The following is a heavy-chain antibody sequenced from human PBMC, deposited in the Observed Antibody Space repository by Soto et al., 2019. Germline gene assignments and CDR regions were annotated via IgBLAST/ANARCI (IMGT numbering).Heavy chain of an antibody. V-gene: IGHV3-30*18. D-gene: IGHD3-3*01. J-gene: IGHJ4*02. CDR2: ISYDGSNK. CDR3: AKDHNFWSGYYGPLDY. CDR1: GFTFSSYG. Sequence: GGSLRLSCAASGFTFSSYGMHWVRQAPGKGLEWVAVISYDGSNKYYADSVKGRFTISRDNSKNTLYLQMNSLRAEDTAVYYCAKDHNFWSGYYGPLDYWGQGTLVTVSS.